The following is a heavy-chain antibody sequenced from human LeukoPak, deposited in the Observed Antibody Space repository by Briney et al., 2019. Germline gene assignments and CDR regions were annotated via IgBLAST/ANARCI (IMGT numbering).Heavy chain of an antibody. CDR2: ISWNSGSI. J-gene: IGHJ4*02. CDR1: GFTFDDYA. Sequence: PGGSLRLSCAASGFTFDDYAMHWVRQAPGKGLEWVSGISWNSGSIGYADSVKGRFTISRDNAKNSLYLQMNSLRAEDTALYYCAKDYYGSGISGVYDYWGQGTLVTVSS. D-gene: IGHD3-10*01. CDR3: AKDYYGSGISGVYDY. V-gene: IGHV3-9*01.